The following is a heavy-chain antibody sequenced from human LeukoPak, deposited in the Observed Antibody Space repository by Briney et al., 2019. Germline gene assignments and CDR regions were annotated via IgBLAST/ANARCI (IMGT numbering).Heavy chain of an antibody. CDR3: AELGITMIGGV. V-gene: IGHV3-20*04. D-gene: IGHD3-10*02. J-gene: IGHJ6*04. CDR2: INWNGGST. Sequence: GGSLRLSCAASGFTFDDYGMSWVRQAPGKGLEWVSGINWNGGSTGYADSVKGRFTISRDNAKNSLYLQMNSLRSEDTAVYYCAELGITMIGGVWGKGTTVTISS. CDR1: GFTFDDYG.